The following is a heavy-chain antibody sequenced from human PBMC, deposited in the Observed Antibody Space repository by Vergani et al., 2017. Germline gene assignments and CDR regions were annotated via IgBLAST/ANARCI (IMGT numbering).Heavy chain of an antibody. J-gene: IGHJ3*02. Sequence: EVQLVESGGGLVQPGRSLRLSCAASGFTFDDYAMHWVRQAPGRGLEWVSGISWNSGSIGYADPLKGRFTISRDNAKNSLYLQMNSLRAEDTALYYCAKDPIHSSSWYEYAFDIWGQGTMVTVSS. CDR1: GFTFDDYA. V-gene: IGHV3-9*01. CDR3: AKDPIHSSSWYEYAFDI. D-gene: IGHD6-13*01. CDR2: ISWNSGSI.